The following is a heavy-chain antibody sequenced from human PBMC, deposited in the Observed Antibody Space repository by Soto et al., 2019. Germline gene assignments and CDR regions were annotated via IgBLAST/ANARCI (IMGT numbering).Heavy chain of an antibody. Sequence: GGSLRFSCAASGFSFSDYAMSWVRQAPGKGLEWVSSISRTGDSAYYADSVKGRFAISRDRSKNRLSLQMNSLRVEDTAVYYCAKGPDGSGYYHNWFDSWGQGT. CDR1: GFSFSDYA. J-gene: IGHJ5*01. CDR2: ISRTGDSA. CDR3: AKGPDGSGYYHNWFDS. V-gene: IGHV3-23*01. D-gene: IGHD3-22*01.